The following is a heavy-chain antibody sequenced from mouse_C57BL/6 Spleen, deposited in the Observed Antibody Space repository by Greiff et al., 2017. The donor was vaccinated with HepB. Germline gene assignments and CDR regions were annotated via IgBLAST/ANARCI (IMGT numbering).Heavy chain of an antibody. CDR3: TRDYGSSYWYFDV. Sequence: EVKLVESGGGLVQPGGSMKLSCAASGFTFSDAWMDWVRQSPEKGLEWVAEIRNKANNHATYYAESVKGRFTSSRDDSKSSVYLQMNSLRAEDTGIYYCTRDYGSSYWYFDVWGTETTVTVSS. CDR1: GFTFSDAW. D-gene: IGHD1-1*01. V-gene: IGHV6-6*01. CDR2: IRNKANNHAT. J-gene: IGHJ1*03.